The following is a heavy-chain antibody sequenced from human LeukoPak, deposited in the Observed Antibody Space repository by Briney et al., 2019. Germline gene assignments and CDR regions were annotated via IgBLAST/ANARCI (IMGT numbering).Heavy chain of an antibody. CDR1: GYSFTSYW. J-gene: IGHJ6*02. CDR3: ARRGQEGPAASPYYYYSMDV. CDR2: IYPGDSDT. D-gene: IGHD2-2*01. V-gene: IGHV5-51*01. Sequence: GESLKISCKGSGYSFTSYWIGWVRQRPGKGLEWMGIIYPGDSDTRYSPSFQGQVTISADKSISTAYLQWSSLRASDTAIYYCARRGQEGPAASPYYYYSMDVWGQGTTVTVSS.